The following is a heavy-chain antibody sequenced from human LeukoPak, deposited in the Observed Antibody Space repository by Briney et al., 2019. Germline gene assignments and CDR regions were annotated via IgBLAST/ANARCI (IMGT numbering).Heavy chain of an antibody. CDR3: ARRSSIMGSYLYYFDY. CDR2: IYYSGST. CDR1: GGSISSYY. J-gene: IGHJ4*02. D-gene: IGHD1-26*01. V-gene: IGHV4-59*01. Sequence: SETLSLTCTVSGGSISSYYWSWIRQPPGKGLEWIRYIYYSGSTNYNPSLKSRVTISVGTSKNQFSLKLSSVTAADTAVYYCARRSSIMGSYLYYFDYWGQGTLVTVSS.